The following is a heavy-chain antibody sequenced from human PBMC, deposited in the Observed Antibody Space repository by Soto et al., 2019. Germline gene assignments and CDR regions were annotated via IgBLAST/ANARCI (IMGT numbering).Heavy chain of an antibody. Sequence: GASVKVSCKASGYTFTSYYMHWVRQAPGQGLEWMGIINPSGGSTSYAQKFQGRVTMTRDTSTSTVYRELSSLRSEDTAVYYCARESRYDYVWGSYRHFDYWGQGTLVTVSS. V-gene: IGHV1-46*01. J-gene: IGHJ4*02. D-gene: IGHD3-16*02. CDR3: ARESRYDYVWGSYRHFDY. CDR2: INPSGGST. CDR1: GYTFTSYY.